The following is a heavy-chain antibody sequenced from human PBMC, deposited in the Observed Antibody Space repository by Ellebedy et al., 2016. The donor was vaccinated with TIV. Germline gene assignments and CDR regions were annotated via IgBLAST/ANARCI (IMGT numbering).Heavy chain of an antibody. V-gene: IGHV4-59*01. CDR1: GGSISSYY. CDR2: IYYSGST. J-gene: IGHJ4*02. D-gene: IGHD3-22*01. Sequence: MPSETLSLTCTVSGGSISSYYWSWIRQPPGKGLEWIGYIYYSGSTNYNPSLKSRVTISVDTSKNQFSLKLRSVTAADTAVYYCARSSYYDSSGWGFDYWGQGTLVTVSS. CDR3: ARSSYYDSSGWGFDY.